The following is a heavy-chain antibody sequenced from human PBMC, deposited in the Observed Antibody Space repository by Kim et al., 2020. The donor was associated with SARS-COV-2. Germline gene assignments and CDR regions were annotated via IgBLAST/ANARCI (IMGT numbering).Heavy chain of an antibody. J-gene: IGHJ5*02. CDR3: ARGAVAGNWFDP. V-gene: IGHV1-2*02. Sequence: NYAQKLQGRVTMTRDTSISTAYMELSRLRSDDTAMYYCARGAVAGNWFDPWGQGTLVTVSS. D-gene: IGHD6-19*01.